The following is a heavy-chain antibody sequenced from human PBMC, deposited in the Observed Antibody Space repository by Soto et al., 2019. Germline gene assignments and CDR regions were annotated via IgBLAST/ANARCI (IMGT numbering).Heavy chain of an antibody. D-gene: IGHD1-26*01. CDR1: RASIYTYS. Sequence: PSETLSLTCTVSRASIYTYSWTWIRQPAGKGLQWIGHIYSSGSANYGPSLKSRVSMSVDSSKNQISLKLTSVTAADTAVYYCATIVGANDYWGQGTLVTVS. J-gene: IGHJ4*02. CDR3: ATIVGANDY. CDR2: IYSSGSA. V-gene: IGHV4-4*07.